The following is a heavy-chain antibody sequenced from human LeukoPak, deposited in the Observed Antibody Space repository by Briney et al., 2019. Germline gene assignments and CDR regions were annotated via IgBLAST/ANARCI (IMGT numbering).Heavy chain of an antibody. Sequence: GASVKVSCKASGYTFNGYYMHWVRLAPGQGLEWIGGINPNSVGTNYAQKFQGRVTMTSDTSISTAYMELSRLRSDDTAVYYCASLYDSSALDAFDIWGQGKMVTVSS. V-gene: IGHV1-2*02. J-gene: IGHJ3*02. CDR3: ASLYDSSALDAFDI. CDR1: GYTFNGYY. CDR2: INPNSVGT. D-gene: IGHD3-22*01.